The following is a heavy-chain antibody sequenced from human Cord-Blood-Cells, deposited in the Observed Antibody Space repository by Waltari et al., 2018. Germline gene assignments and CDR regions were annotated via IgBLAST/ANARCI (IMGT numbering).Heavy chain of an antibody. Sequence: QVQLQQWGAGLLKPSETLSLTCAVYGGSFSGYYWSWIRQPPGKGLEWIGEINHSGSTNYNPALKNRVTISVDTSKNQFSLKLSSVTAADTAVYYCARGGVTGDSDYWGQGTLVTVSS. V-gene: IGHV4-34*01. D-gene: IGHD7-27*01. CDR3: ARGGVTGDSDY. CDR2: INHSGST. J-gene: IGHJ4*02. CDR1: GGSFSGYY.